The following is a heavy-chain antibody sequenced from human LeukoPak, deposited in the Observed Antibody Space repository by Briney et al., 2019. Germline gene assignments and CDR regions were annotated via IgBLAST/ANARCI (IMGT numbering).Heavy chain of an antibody. Sequence: GGSLRLSCAASGFTFSSHWMHWVRQGPGKGLVWVSAISGSSGSTIYYADSVKGRFTISRDNAKNSLYLQMNSLRAEDTAVYYCAREVGELLGYAFDIWGQGTMVTVSS. V-gene: IGHV3-48*04. CDR2: ISGSSGSTI. J-gene: IGHJ3*02. CDR1: GFTFSSHW. D-gene: IGHD3-10*01. CDR3: AREVGELLGYAFDI.